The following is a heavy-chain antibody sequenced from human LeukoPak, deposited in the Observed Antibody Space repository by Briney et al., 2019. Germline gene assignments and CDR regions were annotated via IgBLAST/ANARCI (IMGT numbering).Heavy chain of an antibody. J-gene: IGHJ4*02. D-gene: IGHD5/OR15-5a*01. CDR3: AKSSRGYSISPHDY. Sequence: GGSLRLSCAASGFTFRNYAMAWVRQTPRKGLECVSVISDSGGLTDYADSVTGRFTISRDNSKNTLYLQMNNLRAEDAALYFCAKSSRGYSISPHDYWGRGTLVTVSS. CDR1: GFTFRNYA. CDR2: ISDSGGLT. V-gene: IGHV3-23*01.